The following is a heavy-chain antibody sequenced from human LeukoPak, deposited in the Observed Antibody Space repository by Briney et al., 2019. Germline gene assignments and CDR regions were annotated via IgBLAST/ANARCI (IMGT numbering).Heavy chain of an antibody. CDR2: VFYSGTT. J-gene: IGHJ4*02. CDR1: GDYITTTNYY. CDR3: ARRSRLYKHETTGYHDS. D-gene: IGHD3-9*01. Sequence: PSETLSLTCNVSGDYITTTNYYWAWIRQAPGKGLEWIASVFYSGTTYYNPSLKSRVIISMDTSRKQISLRLSSVTATGTAIYYCARRSRLYKHETTGYHDSWGQGTLVTVSS. V-gene: IGHV4-39*01.